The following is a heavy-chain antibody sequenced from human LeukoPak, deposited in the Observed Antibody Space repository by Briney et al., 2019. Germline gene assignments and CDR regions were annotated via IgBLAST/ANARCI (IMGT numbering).Heavy chain of an antibody. CDR1: GFTFSSHA. CDR2: ISYDGSNK. V-gene: IGHV3-30-3*01. Sequence: GGSLRLSCAASGFTFSSHAMHWVRQAPGKGLEWVAVISYDGSNKYYADSVKGRFTISRDNSKNTLYLQMNSLRAEDTAVYYCASLIGWSYDYFDYWAREPWSPSPQ. D-gene: IGHD2-15*01. J-gene: IGHJ4*02. CDR3: ASLIGWSYDYFDY.